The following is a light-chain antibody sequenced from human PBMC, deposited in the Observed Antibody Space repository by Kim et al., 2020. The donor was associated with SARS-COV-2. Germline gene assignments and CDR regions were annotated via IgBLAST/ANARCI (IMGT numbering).Light chain of an antibody. CDR3: ISYTRSSIWV. CDR1: SSDIGAYNY. J-gene: IGLJ3*02. V-gene: IGLV2-14*03. CDR2: DVT. Sequence: QSALTQSASVSGSLGQSITISCTGTSSDIGAYNYVSWYQQHPGKAPKLVIYDVTKRPSGVSNRFSVSKSDDTASLTISGLQAEDEADYYCISYTRSSIWVFGGGSQLTVL.